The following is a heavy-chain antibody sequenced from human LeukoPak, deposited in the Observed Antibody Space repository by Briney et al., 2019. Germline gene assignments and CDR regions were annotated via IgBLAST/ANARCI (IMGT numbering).Heavy chain of an antibody. V-gene: IGHV3-21*01. J-gene: IGHJ6*02. CDR3: ARDPTPRYCSGGSCYTHYGMDV. D-gene: IGHD2-15*01. CDR1: GFTFSSYT. Sequence: GGSLRLSCAASGFTFSSYTMNWVRQAPGKGLEWGSSISSSTSYIYYADSVKGRLTISRDNAKNSLYLQMNSLRAEDTAIYYCARDPTPRYCSGGSCYTHYGMDVWGQGTTVTVSS. CDR2: ISSSTSYI.